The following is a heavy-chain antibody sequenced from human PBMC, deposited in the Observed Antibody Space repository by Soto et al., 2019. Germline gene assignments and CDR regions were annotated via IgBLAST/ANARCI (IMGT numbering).Heavy chain of an antibody. D-gene: IGHD3-10*01. Sequence: GASVKVSCKASGGTFSSYAISWVRQAPGQGLEWMGGIIPIFGTANYAQKFQGRVTITADKSTSTAYMELSSLRSEDTAVYYCARDSGSPLYDPFDIWGQGTMVTVSS. V-gene: IGHV1-69*06. CDR2: IIPIFGTA. J-gene: IGHJ3*02. CDR1: GGTFSSYA. CDR3: ARDSGSPLYDPFDI.